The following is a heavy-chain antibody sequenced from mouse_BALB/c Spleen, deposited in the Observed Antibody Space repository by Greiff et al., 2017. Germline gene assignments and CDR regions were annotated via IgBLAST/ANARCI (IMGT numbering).Heavy chain of an antibody. D-gene: IGHD1-1*01. V-gene: IGHV5-6-5*01. J-gene: IGHJ1*01. Sequence: EVQRVESGGGLVKPGGSLKLSCAASGFTFSSYAMSWVRQTPEKRLEWVASISSGGSTYYPDSVKGRFTISRDNARNILYLQMSSLRSEDTAMYYCARGYYGSSSYWYFDVWGAGTTVTVSS. CDR1: GFTFSSYA. CDR2: ISSGGST. CDR3: ARGYYGSSSYWYFDV.